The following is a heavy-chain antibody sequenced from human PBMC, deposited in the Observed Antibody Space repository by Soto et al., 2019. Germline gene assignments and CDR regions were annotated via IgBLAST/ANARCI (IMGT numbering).Heavy chain of an antibody. V-gene: IGHV3-23*01. Sequence: EVQLLESGGGLVQPGGSLRLSCAASGFTFSSYAMSWVRQAPGKGLEWVSAISGSGGSTYYADSVKGRFTISRDNSQNTRYLQMNSLRAEDTAVYYCARPSSGWYFDYWGQGPLVTVSP. CDR3: ARPSSGWYFDY. J-gene: IGHJ4*02. CDR2: ISGSGGST. CDR1: GFTFSSYA. D-gene: IGHD6-19*01.